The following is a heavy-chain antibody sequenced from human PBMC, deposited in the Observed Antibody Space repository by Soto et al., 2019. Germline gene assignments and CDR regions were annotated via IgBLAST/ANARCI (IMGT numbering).Heavy chain of an antibody. D-gene: IGHD1-20*01. CDR3: ARITGTLWEGYYFDY. J-gene: IGHJ4*02. V-gene: IGHV3-7*01. Sequence: GGSLRLSCAASGFTFSSYWMSWVRQAPGKGLEWVANIKQDGSEKYYVDSVKGRFTISRDNAKNSLYLQMNSLRAEDTAVYYCARITGTLWEGYYFDYWGQGTLVTVSS. CDR2: IKQDGSEK. CDR1: GFTFSSYW.